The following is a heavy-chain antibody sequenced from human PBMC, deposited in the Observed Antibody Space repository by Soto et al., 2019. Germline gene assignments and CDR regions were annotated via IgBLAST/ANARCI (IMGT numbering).Heavy chain of an antibody. CDR3: ARGDYGDY. CDR1: GYSFTSPG. V-gene: IGHV1-18*01. CDR2: IRTYNGNS. Sequence: QVQLVQSGAEVKKPGASVKVSCKASGYSFTSPGISWVRQAPGQGPEWMGWIRTYNGNSWYAENLQGRVTMTTDTSTSTVYMELRSRRFDDTAVYYCARGDYGDYWGQGTLITVSS. J-gene: IGHJ4*02. D-gene: IGHD3-16*01.